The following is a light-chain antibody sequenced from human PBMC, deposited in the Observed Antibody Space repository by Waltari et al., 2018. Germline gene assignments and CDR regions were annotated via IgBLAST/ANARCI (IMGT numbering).Light chain of an antibody. V-gene: IGLV2-8*01. CDR3: SSYAGSNNWV. CDR1: SSDFGGYNY. J-gene: IGLJ3*02. CDR2: EVN. Sequence: QSALTQPPSASGSPGQSVTISCTGTSSDFGGYNYVSWYQRHPGKAPKLMIYEVNKPPSGAPDRFSGSKSGNTASLTVSGLQAEDEAEYCCSSYAGSNNWVFGGGTKLTVL.